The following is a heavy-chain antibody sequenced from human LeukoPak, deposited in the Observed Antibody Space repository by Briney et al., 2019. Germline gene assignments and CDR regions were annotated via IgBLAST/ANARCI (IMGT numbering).Heavy chain of an antibody. D-gene: IGHD5-18*01. Sequence: SETLSLTCAVYGGSFSGYYWSWIRQPPGKGLEWIGEINHSGSTNYNPSLKSRVTISVDTSKNQFSLKLSSVTAADTAVYYCAIRGYSYGYTDYWGQGTLVTVSS. V-gene: IGHV4-34*01. J-gene: IGHJ4*02. CDR2: INHSGST. CDR3: AIRGYSYGYTDY. CDR1: GGSFSGYY.